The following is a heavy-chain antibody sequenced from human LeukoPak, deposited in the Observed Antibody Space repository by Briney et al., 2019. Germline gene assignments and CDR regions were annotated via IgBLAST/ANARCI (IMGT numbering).Heavy chain of an antibody. Sequence: ASVEVSCKASGYTFTGYYMHWVRQAPGQGLEWMGWINPNSGGTNYAQKFQGRVTMTRDTSVSTAYMELSRLRSDDTAVYYCARDQEGSSWYEGHWFDPWGQGTLVTVSS. CDR3: ARDQEGSSWYEGHWFDP. D-gene: IGHD6-13*01. CDR1: GYTFTGYY. V-gene: IGHV1-2*02. CDR2: INPNSGGT. J-gene: IGHJ5*02.